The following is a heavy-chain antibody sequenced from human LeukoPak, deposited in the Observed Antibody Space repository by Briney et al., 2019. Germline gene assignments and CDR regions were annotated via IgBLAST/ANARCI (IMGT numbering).Heavy chain of an antibody. V-gene: IGHV4-59*01. CDR3: ARTRGDYYYYMDV. J-gene: IGHJ6*03. D-gene: IGHD5-12*01. CDR2: IYYSGST. CDR1: GGSISSYY. Sequence: SETLSLTCTVSGGSISSYYWSWIRQPPGKGLDWIGYIYYSGSTNYNPSLKSRVTISVDTSKNQFSLKLSSVTAADTAVYYCARTRGDYYYYMDVWGKGTTVTVSS.